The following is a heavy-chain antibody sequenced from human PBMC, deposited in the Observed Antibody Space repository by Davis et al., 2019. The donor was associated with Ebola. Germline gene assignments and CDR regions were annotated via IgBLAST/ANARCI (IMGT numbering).Heavy chain of an antibody. J-gene: IGHJ6*02. D-gene: IGHD5-18*01. CDR2: MNPNSGNT. V-gene: IGHV1-8*01. CDR3: ARVLGGYGYPYYNYYYGMDV. CDR1: GYTFTSYD. Sequence: AASVKVSCKASGYTFTSYDINWVRQATGQGLEWMGWMNPNSGNTGYAQKFQGRVTMTRNTSISTAYMELSSLRSEDTAVYYCARVLGGYGYPYYNYYYGMDVWGQGTTVTVSS.